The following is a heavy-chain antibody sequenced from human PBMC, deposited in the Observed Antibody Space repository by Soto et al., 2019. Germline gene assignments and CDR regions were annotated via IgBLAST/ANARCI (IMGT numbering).Heavy chain of an antibody. CDR1: GGSISSGDYY. V-gene: IGHV4-30-4*01. CDR2: IYYSGST. CDR3: AREYYDSSGYYGGFDY. D-gene: IGHD3-22*01. Sequence: PSETLSLTCTVSGGSISSGDYYWSWIRQPPGKGLEWIGYIYYSGSTYYNPSLKSRVTISVDTSKNQFSLKLSSVTAADTAVYYCAREYYDSSGYYGGFDYWGQGTLVTVSS. J-gene: IGHJ4*02.